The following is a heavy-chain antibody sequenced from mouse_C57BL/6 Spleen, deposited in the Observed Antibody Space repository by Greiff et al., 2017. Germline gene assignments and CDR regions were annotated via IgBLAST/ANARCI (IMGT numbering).Heavy chain of an antibody. CDR2: INPSTGGT. Sequence: EVKLVESGPELVKPGASVKISCKASGYSFTGYYMNWVKQSPEKSLEWIGEINPSTGGTTYNQKFKAKATLTVDKSSSTAYMQLKSLTSEDSAVYYCASRGYDYDVGYFDYWGQGTTRTVSS. CDR1: GYSFTGYY. D-gene: IGHD2-4*01. J-gene: IGHJ2*01. V-gene: IGHV1-42*01. CDR3: ASRGYDYDVGYFDY.